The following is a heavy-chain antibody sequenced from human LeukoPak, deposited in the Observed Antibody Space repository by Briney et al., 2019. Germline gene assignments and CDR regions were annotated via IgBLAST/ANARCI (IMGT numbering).Heavy chain of an antibody. CDR2: IFSGGGR. V-gene: IGHV3-53*01. D-gene: IGHD4/OR15-4a*01. J-gene: IGHJ4*02. CDR3: AKAGLVRGGALDS. Sequence: GGSLRLSCAASGFTVSSNYMSWVRQAPGKGLDWVSVIFSGGGRNYADSVKGRFTISRDNSKNTLYLQMNSLRAEDTAVYYCAKAGLVRGGALDSWGQGTLVTVSS. CDR1: GFTVSSNY.